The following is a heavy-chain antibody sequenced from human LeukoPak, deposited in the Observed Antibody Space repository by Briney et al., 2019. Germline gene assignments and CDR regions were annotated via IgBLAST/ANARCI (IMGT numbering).Heavy chain of an antibody. D-gene: IGHD3-22*01. V-gene: IGHV4-39*01. CDR1: GDSISRSNFY. Sequence: PSETLSLTCTVSGDSISRSNFYWGWIRQPPGKGLEWVGSVHYSGSTYYNPSLESRVTISVDTSKNQFSLKLTSVTAADTAVYYCARPTYYDNSGYYYWGQGTLVTVSS. J-gene: IGHJ4*02. CDR3: ARPTYYDNSGYYY. CDR2: VHYSGST.